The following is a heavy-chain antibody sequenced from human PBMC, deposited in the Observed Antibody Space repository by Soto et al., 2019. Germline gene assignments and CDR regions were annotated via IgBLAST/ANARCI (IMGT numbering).Heavy chain of an antibody. V-gene: IGHV1-69*06. J-gene: IGHJ6*02. CDR1: GGTFSSYA. D-gene: IGHD5-12*01. CDR2: IIPIFGTA. Sequence: GASVKVSCKASGGTFSSYAISWLRQAPGQGLEWMGGIIPIFGTANYAQKFQGRVTITADKSTSTAYMELSSLRSEDTAVYYCARGVYSGYDYRYYYYGMDVWGQGTTVTVSS. CDR3: ARGVYSGYDYRYYYYGMDV.